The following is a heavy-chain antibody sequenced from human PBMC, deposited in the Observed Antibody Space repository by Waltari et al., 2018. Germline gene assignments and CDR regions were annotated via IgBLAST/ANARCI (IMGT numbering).Heavy chain of an antibody. CDR1: GYTFTGYA. Sequence: LVQSGAEVKKPGASVKVSCKASGYTFTGYAILWVRQAPGQGLEWRGRINPKTGDTHYAQNFQGRFALTTDTSTNTAFMELQRLRSDDTAVYYCLRDSSGSHFDYWGRGTLVTVSS. V-gene: IGHV1-2*06. CDR2: INPKTGDT. J-gene: IGHJ4*02. D-gene: IGHD3-22*01. CDR3: LRDSSGSHFDY.